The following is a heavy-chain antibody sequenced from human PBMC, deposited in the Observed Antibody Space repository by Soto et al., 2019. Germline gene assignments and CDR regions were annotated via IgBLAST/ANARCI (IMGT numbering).Heavy chain of an antibody. V-gene: IGHV3-23*01. J-gene: IGHJ3*02. Sequence: GESLKISCAASGFTCSSYDMSWVRQAPGKGLEWVSTILVRGSTHYPDSVKGRFTISRDNSKNMVFLQMDSLTAGDTAVYYCAKATATGGGAFDICGQGTMVTVSS. CDR2: ILVRGST. CDR1: GFTCSSYD. D-gene: IGHD2-8*02. CDR3: AKATATGGGAFDI.